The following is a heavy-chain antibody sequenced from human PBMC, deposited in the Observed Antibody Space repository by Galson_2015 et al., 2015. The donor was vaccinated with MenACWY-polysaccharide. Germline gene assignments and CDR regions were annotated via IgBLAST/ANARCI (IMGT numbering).Heavy chain of an antibody. D-gene: IGHD2-15*01. J-gene: IGHJ6*02. CDR2: ISAYNGNT. CDR1: GYTFTSYG. CDR3: ASKRVVVVAKAPGYYYYDMDV. Sequence: SVKVSCKASGYTFTSYGISWVRQAPGQGLEWMGWISAYNGNTNYAQKFQGRVTITADESASTAYMELSSLRSEDTAVYYCASKRVVVVAKAPGYYYYDMDVWGQGTTVTVSS. V-gene: IGHV1-18*01.